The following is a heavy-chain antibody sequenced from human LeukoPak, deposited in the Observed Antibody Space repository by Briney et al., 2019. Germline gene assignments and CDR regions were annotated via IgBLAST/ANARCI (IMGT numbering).Heavy chain of an antibody. V-gene: IGHV1-2*02. CDR2: INPNSGGT. D-gene: IGHD3-10*01. CDR3: ARDIWFGELLSDTLDY. CDR1: GYTFTSYG. Sequence: ASVKVSCKASGYTFTSYGISWVRQAPGQGLEWMGWINPNSGGTNYAQKFQGRVTMTRDTSISTAYMELSRLRSDDTAVYYCARDIWFGELLSDTLDYWGQGTLVTVSS. J-gene: IGHJ4*02.